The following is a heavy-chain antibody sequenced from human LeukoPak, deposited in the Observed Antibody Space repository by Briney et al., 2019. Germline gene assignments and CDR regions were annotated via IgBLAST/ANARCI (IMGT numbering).Heavy chain of an antibody. CDR3: ARDKDDAFDI. CDR1: GFTFSSYS. CDR2: ISSSSSYI. Sequence: GGSLRLSCAASGFTFSSYSMNWVRQAPGKWLEWVSSISSSSSYIYYADSVKGRFTISRDNAKNSLYLQMNSLRAEDTAVYYCARDKDDAFDIWGQGTMVTVSS. J-gene: IGHJ3*02. V-gene: IGHV3-21*01.